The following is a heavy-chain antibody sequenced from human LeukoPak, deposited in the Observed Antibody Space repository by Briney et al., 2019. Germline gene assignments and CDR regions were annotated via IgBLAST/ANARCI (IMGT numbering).Heavy chain of an antibody. CDR1: GFTFSSYA. Sequence: TGGSLRLSCAASGFTFSSYAMSWVRQAPGKGLEWVSAISGSGGSTYYADSVKGRFTISRDNSKNTLYLQMNSLRAEDTAVYYCAKARDFTYYYDSSLDYWGQGTLVTVSS. D-gene: IGHD3-22*01. CDR3: AKARDFTYYYDSSLDY. V-gene: IGHV3-23*01. CDR2: ISGSGGST. J-gene: IGHJ4*02.